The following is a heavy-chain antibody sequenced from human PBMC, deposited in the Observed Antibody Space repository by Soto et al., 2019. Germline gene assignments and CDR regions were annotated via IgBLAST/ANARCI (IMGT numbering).Heavy chain of an antibody. V-gene: IGHV4-34*01. Sequence: SETLSLTCAVYGGSFSGYYWSWIRQPPGKGLEWIGEINHSGSTNYNPSLKSRVTISVDTSKNQFSLKLSSVTAADTAVYYCARLAPLYGMDVWGQGTTVTVS. CDR2: INHSGST. CDR1: GGSFSGYY. CDR3: ARLAPLYGMDV. J-gene: IGHJ6*02.